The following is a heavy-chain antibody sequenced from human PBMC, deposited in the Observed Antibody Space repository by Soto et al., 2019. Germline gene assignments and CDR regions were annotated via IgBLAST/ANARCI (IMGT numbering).Heavy chain of an antibody. V-gene: IGHV3-33*01. CDR2: IWFDGSKK. Sequence: QMQLVESGGGVVQPGRSLRLSCAASGFTFRSYGIHWVRQAPGKGLEWVALIWFDGSKKYYVDSVKGRFAVSRDNSKNTLYLQMNSLRVEDTAVYYCVRDRLVPYGYGMDVWGQGTTVTVSS. CDR1: GFTFRSYG. J-gene: IGHJ6*02. CDR3: VRDRLVPYGYGMDV. D-gene: IGHD2-2*01.